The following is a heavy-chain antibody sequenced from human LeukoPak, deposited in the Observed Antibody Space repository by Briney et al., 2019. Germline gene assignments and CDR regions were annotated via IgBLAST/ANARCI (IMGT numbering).Heavy chain of an antibody. V-gene: IGHV3-11*04. D-gene: IGHD3-10*01. J-gene: IGHJ4*02. CDR2: ISDPSSTI. CDR3: ARCGDGLPCDFDY. Sequence: GGSLRLSCDASGFIFSDYYMSWIRQAPGKGLEWISSISDPSSTIYYADSVKGRFTISRDNAKNSLYLQMNSLRAEDTAVYYCARCGDGLPCDFDYWGQGTLVTVSS. CDR1: GFIFSDYY.